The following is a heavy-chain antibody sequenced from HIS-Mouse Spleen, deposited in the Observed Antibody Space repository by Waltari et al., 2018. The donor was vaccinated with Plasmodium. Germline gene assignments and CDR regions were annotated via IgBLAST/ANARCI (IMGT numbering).Heavy chain of an antibody. V-gene: IGHV3-21*01. J-gene: IGHJ4*02. CDR2: ISSSSSYI. CDR3: ARDRSAAALLGY. D-gene: IGHD6-13*01. Sequence: EVQLVESGGGLVKPGGSLRLSCAASGFTCSSDSMNRVRQAPGKGLEWVSSISSSSSYIYYADSVKGRFTISRDNAKNSLYLQMNSLRAEDTAVYYCARDRSAAALLGYWGQGTLVTVSS. CDR1: GFTCSSDS.